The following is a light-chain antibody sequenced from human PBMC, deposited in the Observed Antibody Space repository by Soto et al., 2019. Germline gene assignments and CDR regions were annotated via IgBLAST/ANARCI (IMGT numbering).Light chain of an antibody. J-gene: IGLJ1*01. CDR3: SSYAGSSNV. CDR2: EVN. CDR1: SSDVGGYND. V-gene: IGLV2-8*01. Sequence: QSALTQPPSASGSPGQSVAISCTGTSSDVGGYNDVSWYQQLPGKAPKLMIYEVNKRPSGVPDRFSGSKSGNTASLTVSGLQAEDEADYHCSSYAGSSNVFGTGTKVTVL.